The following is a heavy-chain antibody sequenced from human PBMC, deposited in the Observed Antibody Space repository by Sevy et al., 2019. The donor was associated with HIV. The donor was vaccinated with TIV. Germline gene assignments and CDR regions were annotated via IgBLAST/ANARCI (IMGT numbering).Heavy chain of an antibody. CDR1: GFTFNYYT. CDR2: IRRSTEYI. V-gene: IGHV3-21*01. D-gene: IGHD3-22*01. J-gene: IGHJ4*02. Sequence: GGSLRLSCAASGFTFNYYTMNWVRQAPGKGLEWASSIRRSTEYIYYADSVKGRFTISRDNAKKSLYLQMNSLRAEDTALYYCARVRDTSDFPAAFDYWGQGTLVTVSS. CDR3: ARVRDTSDFPAAFDY.